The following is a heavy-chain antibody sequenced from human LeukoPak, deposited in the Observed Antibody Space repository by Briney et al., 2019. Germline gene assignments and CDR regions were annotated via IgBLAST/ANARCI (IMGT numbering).Heavy chain of an antibody. CDR1: GGTFSSYA. J-gene: IGHJ5*02. D-gene: IGHD6-19*01. Sequence: GASVKVSCKASGGTFSSYAISWVRQAPGQGLEWMGRIIPILGIANYAQKFQGRVTITADKSTSTAYMELSSLRSEDTAVYYCARDGYSSGWFDPWGQGTLVTVSS. V-gene: IGHV1-69*04. CDR2: IIPILGIA. CDR3: ARDGYSSGWFDP.